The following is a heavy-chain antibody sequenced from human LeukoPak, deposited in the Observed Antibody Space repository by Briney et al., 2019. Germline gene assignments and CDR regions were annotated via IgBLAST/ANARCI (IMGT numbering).Heavy chain of an antibody. Sequence: GGSLRLSCAASGFTFSSYAMSWVRQAPGKGLEWVSAISGSGGSTYYADSVKGRFTISRDNSKNTLYLQMNSLRAEDTAVYYCARDDSPRGYYYYYYMDVWGKGTTVTVSS. J-gene: IGHJ6*03. CDR3: ARDDSPRGYYYYYYMDV. D-gene: IGHD3-10*01. V-gene: IGHV3-23*01. CDR2: ISGSGGST. CDR1: GFTFSSYA.